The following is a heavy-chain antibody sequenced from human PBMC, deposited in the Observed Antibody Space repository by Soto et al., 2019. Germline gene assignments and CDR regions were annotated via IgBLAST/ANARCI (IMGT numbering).Heavy chain of an antibody. Sequence: GGSLRLSCAASGFTFSSYAMSWVRQAPGKGLEWVSAISGSGGSTYYADSVKGRFTISRDNSKNTLYLQMNSLRAEDTAVYYCAISSRLITMVRGSPFYYGMDVWGQGTTVTVSS. V-gene: IGHV3-23*01. CDR1: GFTFSSYA. CDR2: ISGSGGST. D-gene: IGHD3-10*01. CDR3: AISSRLITMVRGSPFYYGMDV. J-gene: IGHJ6*02.